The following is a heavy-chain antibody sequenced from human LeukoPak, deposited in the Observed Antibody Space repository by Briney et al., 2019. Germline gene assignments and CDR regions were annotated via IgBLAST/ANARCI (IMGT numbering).Heavy chain of an antibody. J-gene: IGHJ4*02. D-gene: IGHD2-8*01. CDR2: LNPQSGHT. Sequence: ASVKVSCKASGYTFITYDIIWVRQAAGQGLEGVGWLNPQSGHTGYTENFQGRVIMTMDSSTATVYMELRSLRFEDTAVYYCARGPWFRSLVGYCADGVCYPGYWGQGTLVTVSS. V-gene: IGHV1-8*01. CDR3: ARGPWFRSLVGYCADGVCYPGY. CDR1: GYTFITYD.